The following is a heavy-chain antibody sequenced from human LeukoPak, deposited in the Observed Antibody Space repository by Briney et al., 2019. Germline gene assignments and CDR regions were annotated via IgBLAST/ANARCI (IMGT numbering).Heavy chain of an antibody. V-gene: IGHV3-21*01. J-gene: IGHJ4*03. CDR3: ARNMGGSYYVDY. CDR2: ISSSSSYI. Sequence: PGGSLRLSCAASGFTFSTYAMSWVRQAPGKGLEWVSSISSSSSYIYYADSVKGRFTISRDNAKNSLYLQMNSLRAEDTAVYYCARNMGGSYYVDYWGQGTMVTVSS. D-gene: IGHD1-26*01. CDR1: GFTFSTYA.